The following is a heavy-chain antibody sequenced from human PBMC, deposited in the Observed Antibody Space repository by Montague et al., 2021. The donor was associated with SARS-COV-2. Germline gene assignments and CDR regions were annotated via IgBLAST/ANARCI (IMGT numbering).Heavy chain of an antibody. CDR3: AREGGNDFWSGYYTGDFDY. D-gene: IGHD3-3*01. CDR1: GFTFSSYE. V-gene: IGHV3-48*03. CDR2: ISSSGSTI. J-gene: IGHJ4*02. Sequence: SLRLSCAASGFTFSSYEMNWVRQAPGKGLEWVSYISSSGSTIYYADSVKGRFTISRDNAKNSLYLQMNSLRAEDTAVYYCAREGGNDFWSGYYTGDFDYWGQGTLVTVSS.